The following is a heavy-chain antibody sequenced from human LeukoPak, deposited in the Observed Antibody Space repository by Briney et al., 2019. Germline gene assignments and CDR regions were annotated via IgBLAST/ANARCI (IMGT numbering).Heavy chain of an antibody. Sequence: GGSLRLSCAASGFTFSSYWVSWVRQAPGKGLEWVANIKQDGSEKYYVDSVKGRFTISRDNAKNSLYLQMNSLRAEDTAVYYCARAQYSSPPSDAFDIWGQGTMVTVSS. D-gene: IGHD6-6*01. CDR2: IKQDGSEK. CDR1: GFTFSSYW. V-gene: IGHV3-7*01. J-gene: IGHJ3*02. CDR3: ARAQYSSPPSDAFDI.